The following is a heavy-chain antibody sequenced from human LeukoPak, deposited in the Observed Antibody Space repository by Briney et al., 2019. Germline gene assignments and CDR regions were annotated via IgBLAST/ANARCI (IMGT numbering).Heavy chain of an antibody. Sequence: GGSLRLSCAASGFTFSSYEMNWVRQAPGKGLEWVSYITSSGGTMYYADSVKGRFTISRDNAKNSLYLQMNSLRAEDTAVYYCARDQEEMTTITTSYYYYMDVWGKGTTVTVSS. D-gene: IGHD5-24*01. CDR1: GFTFSSYE. J-gene: IGHJ6*03. CDR2: ITSSGGTM. V-gene: IGHV3-48*03. CDR3: ARDQEEMTTITTSYYYYMDV.